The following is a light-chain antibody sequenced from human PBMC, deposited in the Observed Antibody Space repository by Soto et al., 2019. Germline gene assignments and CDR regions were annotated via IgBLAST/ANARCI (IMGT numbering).Light chain of an antibody. J-gene: IGKJ2*01. CDR2: GAS. V-gene: IGKV3-15*01. CDR3: QQYNNWPPEA. Sequence: EIVMTQSPATLSVSPGERATLSCRASQSVSSNLAWYQQKPGQAPRLLIYGASTRATGIPARFSGTGSGTEXXXXIXXLXXXXFAVYYCQQYNNWPPEAFGHGTKLEIK. CDR1: QSVSSN.